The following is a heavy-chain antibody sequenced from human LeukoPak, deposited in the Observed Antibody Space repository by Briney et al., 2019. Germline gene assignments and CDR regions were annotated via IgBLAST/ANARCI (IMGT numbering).Heavy chain of an antibody. Sequence: PSETLSLTCTVSGGSISSSSYYWGWIRQPPGKGLEWIGSIYYSGSTYYNPSLKSRVTIPVDTSKNQFSLKLSSVTAADTAVYYCARLAVAGTEKYNWFDPWGQGTLVTVSS. CDR1: GGSISSSSYY. D-gene: IGHD6-19*01. V-gene: IGHV4-39*01. CDR3: ARLAVAGTEKYNWFDP. J-gene: IGHJ5*02. CDR2: IYYSGST.